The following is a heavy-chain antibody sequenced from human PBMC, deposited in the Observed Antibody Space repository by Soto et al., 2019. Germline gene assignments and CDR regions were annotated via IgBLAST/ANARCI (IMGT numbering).Heavy chain of an antibody. V-gene: IGHV3-30-3*01. D-gene: IGHD2-2*01. CDR3: ARGGGGYCSSTSCFYYGMDV. Sequence: GGSLRLSCAASGFIFSSYSIHWVRQAPGKGLEWMTIISYDGSNRYYADSVKGRSTISRDNSKNTLYLQMNSLRAEDTAVYYCARGGGGYCSSTSCFYYGMDVWGQGTTVTVSS. J-gene: IGHJ6*02. CDR2: ISYDGSNR. CDR1: GFIFSSYS.